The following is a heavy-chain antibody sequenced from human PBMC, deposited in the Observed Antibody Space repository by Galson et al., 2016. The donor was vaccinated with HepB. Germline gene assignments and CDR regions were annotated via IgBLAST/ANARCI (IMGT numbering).Heavy chain of an antibody. Sequence: QSGAEVKKPGASVKVSCKASGYTFTTYGVSWVRQAPGQGLAWMGWISAYNGDTNYAHEVQGRVTMTTDTSTSTAYMELRSLRSDDTAIYYCAGDRPTIFGVQPPFDYWGQGTLVTVSS. CDR1: GYTFTTYG. V-gene: IGHV1-18*04. J-gene: IGHJ4*02. CDR3: AGDRPTIFGVQPPFDY. D-gene: IGHD3-3*01. CDR2: ISAYNGDT.